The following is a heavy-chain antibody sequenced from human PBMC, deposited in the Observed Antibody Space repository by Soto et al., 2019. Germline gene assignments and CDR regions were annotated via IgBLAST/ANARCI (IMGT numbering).Heavy chain of an antibody. CDR2: ISSSSSTI. CDR1: GFTFSSYS. D-gene: IGHD6-13*01. V-gene: IGHV3-48*02. CDR3: ARDEYVMAAAGLLYGMDV. Sequence: GGSLRLSCAASGFTFSSYSMNWVRQAPGKGLEWVSYISSSSSTIYYADSVKGRFTISRDNAKNSLYLQMNSLRDEDTAVYYCARDEYVMAAAGLLYGMDVWGQGTTVTVSS. J-gene: IGHJ6*02.